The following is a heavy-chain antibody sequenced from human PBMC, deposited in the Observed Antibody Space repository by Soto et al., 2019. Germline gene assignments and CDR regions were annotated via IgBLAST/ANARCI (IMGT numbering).Heavy chain of an antibody. CDR1: GFTFSNAW. D-gene: IGHD6-6*01. Sequence: LRLSCAASGFTFSNAWMNWVRQAPGKGLEWVGRIKSKTDGGTTDYAAPVKGRFTISRDDSKNTLYLQMNSLKTEDTAVYYCTTDRVAARLGYYYYYGMDVWGQGTTVTVSS. V-gene: IGHV3-15*07. J-gene: IGHJ6*02. CDR3: TTDRVAARLGYYYYYGMDV. CDR2: IKSKTDGGTT.